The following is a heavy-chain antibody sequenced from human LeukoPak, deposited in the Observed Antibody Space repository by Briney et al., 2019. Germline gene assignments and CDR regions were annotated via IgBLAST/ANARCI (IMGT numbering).Heavy chain of an antibody. CDR2: ISGSGGST. CDR3: AKDHCSTYSCFFDN. J-gene: IGHJ4*02. D-gene: IGHD2-2*01. Sequence: TGGSLRLSCAASGFSVSSNYMSWVRQAPGKGLEWVSEISGSGGSTYYADSVKGRLTISRDNSKNTLYLQMDSLRAEDAAVYYCAKDHCSTYSCFFDNWGQGTLVTVSS. CDR1: GFSVSSNY. V-gene: IGHV3-23*01.